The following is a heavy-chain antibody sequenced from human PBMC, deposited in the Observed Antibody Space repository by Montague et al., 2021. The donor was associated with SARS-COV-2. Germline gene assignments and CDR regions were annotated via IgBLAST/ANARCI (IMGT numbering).Heavy chain of an antibody. CDR2: IYYTGSR. CDR3: ARHARGEGYTSWFDS. V-gene: IGHV4-61*01. CDR1: GDSVSRGSSY. Sequence: SETLSLTCTVSGDSVSRGSSYWSWIRQPPGKGLEWIGYIYYTGSRKYNSSLKSRLTISVDTSKNQFFLKLSSVTAADTAVYYCARHARGEGYTSWFDSWGQGTLVTVSS. D-gene: IGHD5-24*01. J-gene: IGHJ5*01.